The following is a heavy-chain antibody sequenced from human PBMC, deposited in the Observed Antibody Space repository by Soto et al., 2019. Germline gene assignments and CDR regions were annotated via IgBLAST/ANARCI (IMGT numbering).Heavy chain of an antibody. D-gene: IGHD2-21*02. Sequence: SETLSLTCTVSGGSISSSSYYWGWIRQPPGKGLEWIGSIYYSGSTYYNPSLKSRVTISVDTSKNQFSLKLSSVTAADTAVYYCASRVDCGGDCYDGDVWGQGTLVTVSS. CDR1: GGSISSSSYY. J-gene: IGHJ4*02. CDR3: ASRVDCGGDCYDGDV. V-gene: IGHV4-39*01. CDR2: IYYSGST.